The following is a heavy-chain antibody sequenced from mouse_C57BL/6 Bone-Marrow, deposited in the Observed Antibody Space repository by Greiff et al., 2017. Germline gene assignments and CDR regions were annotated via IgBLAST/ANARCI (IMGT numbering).Heavy chain of an antibody. CDR2: IDPSDSYT. Sequence: VQLQQPGAELVMPGASVKLSCKASGYTFTSYWMHWVKQRPGQGLEWIGEIDPSDSYTNYNQKFKGKSTLTVDKSSSTAYMQLSSLTSEDSAVYYCARYLYAYYFDYWGQGTTRTVSS. V-gene: IGHV1-69*01. CDR3: ARYLYAYYFDY. D-gene: IGHD1-3*01. CDR1: GYTFTSYW. J-gene: IGHJ2*01.